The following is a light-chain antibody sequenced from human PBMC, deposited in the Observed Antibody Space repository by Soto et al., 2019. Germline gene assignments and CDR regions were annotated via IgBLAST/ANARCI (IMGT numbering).Light chain of an antibody. Sequence: SVLTQPASVSGSPGQSITISCTGTSSDIGGYNYVSWYQQHPGKAPKFLIYEVTNRPSGVSNRFSGSKSGNTASLTISGLQAEDEADYYCSSYTSSNTYVFGTGTKVTVL. CDR2: EVT. CDR3: SSYTSSNTYV. J-gene: IGLJ1*01. CDR1: SSDIGGYNY. V-gene: IGLV2-14*01.